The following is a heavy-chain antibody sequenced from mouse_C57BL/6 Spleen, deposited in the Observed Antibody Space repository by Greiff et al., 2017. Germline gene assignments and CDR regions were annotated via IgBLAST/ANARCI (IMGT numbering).Heavy chain of an antibody. V-gene: IGHV1-55*01. D-gene: IGHD4-1*01. Sequence: QVQLQQSGAELVRPGASVTLSCKASGYTFTSYWITWVKQRPGQGLEWIGDIYPGSGSTNYNEKFKSKATLTVDTSSSTAYMQLSSLTSEDSAVYYCAREDWERYFDVWGTGTTVTVSS. J-gene: IGHJ1*03. CDR3: AREDWERYFDV. CDR1: GYTFTSYW. CDR2: IYPGSGST.